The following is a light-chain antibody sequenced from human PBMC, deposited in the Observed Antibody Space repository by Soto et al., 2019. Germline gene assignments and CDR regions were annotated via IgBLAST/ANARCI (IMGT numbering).Light chain of an antibody. J-gene: IGLJ3*02. V-gene: IGLV2-14*01. CDR2: EVS. Sequence: QSALTQPASVSGSPGQSITISCTGTSSDVGGYNYVSWYQQHPGKAPKLMIYEVSNRPSGVPNRFSGSKSGNTASLTISGLQAEDEADYYCSSYTSSSSGVFGGGTNLTVL. CDR3: SSYTSSSSGV. CDR1: SSDVGGYNY.